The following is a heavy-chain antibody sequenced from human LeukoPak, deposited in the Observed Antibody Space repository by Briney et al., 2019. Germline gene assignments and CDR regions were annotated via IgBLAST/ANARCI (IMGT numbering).Heavy chain of an antibody. CDR1: GFTFSSYE. CDR2: ISSSGSTT. V-gene: IGHV3-48*03. J-gene: IGHJ6*03. Sequence: GGSLRLSCAASGFTFSSYEMNWVRQAPGKGLEWVSYISSSGSTTYYADSMKGRFTTSRDNAKNSLYLQMNSLRAEDTAVYYCARSPAGANYYLDVWGKGTTVTISS. CDR3: ARSPAGANYYLDV. D-gene: IGHD1-14*01.